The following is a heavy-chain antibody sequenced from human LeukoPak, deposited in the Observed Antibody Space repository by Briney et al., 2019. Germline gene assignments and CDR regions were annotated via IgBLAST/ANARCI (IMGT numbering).Heavy chain of an antibody. CDR1: GFTLSSFG. CDR3: GRDPNGDYLGAFDF. V-gene: IGHV3-23*01. CDR2: ITGAGGGT. J-gene: IGHJ3*01. D-gene: IGHD2-21*02. Sequence: RGSLRPSCAASGFTLSSFGMTWVRLASGKRLEWVSSITGAGGGTLYADSVKGRVTISRDNSKNTLYLQMNSLRAEDTAIYYCGRDPNGDYLGAFDFWGPGTMVAVSS.